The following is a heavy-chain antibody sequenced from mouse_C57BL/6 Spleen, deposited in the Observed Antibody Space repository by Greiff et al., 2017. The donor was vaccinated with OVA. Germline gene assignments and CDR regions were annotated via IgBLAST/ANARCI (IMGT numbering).Heavy chain of an antibody. CDR1: GYTFTSYW. CDR3: ARQVTVAPYAMDY. Sequence: VQLQQPGAELVRPGSSVKLSCKASGYTFTSYWMHWVKQRPIQGLEWIGNIDPSDSETHYNQKFKDKATLTVDKSSSTAYIQLSSLTSEDSAVYYCARQVTVAPYAMDYWGQGTSVTVSS. CDR2: IDPSDSET. D-gene: IGHD1-1*01. J-gene: IGHJ4*01. V-gene: IGHV1-52*01.